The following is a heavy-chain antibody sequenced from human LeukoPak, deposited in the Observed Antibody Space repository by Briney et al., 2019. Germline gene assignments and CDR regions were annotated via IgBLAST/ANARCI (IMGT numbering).Heavy chain of an antibody. J-gene: IGHJ4*02. CDR3: ARGRRFYSSSWYSFDY. D-gene: IGHD6-13*01. Sequence: SETLSLTCAVYGGSFSGYYWSWIRQPPGKGLEWIGEINHSGSTNYNPSLKSRVTISVDTSKNQFSLKLSSVTAADTALYYCARGRRFYSSSWYSFDYWGQGTLVTVSS. V-gene: IGHV4-34*01. CDR2: INHSGST. CDR1: GGSFSGYY.